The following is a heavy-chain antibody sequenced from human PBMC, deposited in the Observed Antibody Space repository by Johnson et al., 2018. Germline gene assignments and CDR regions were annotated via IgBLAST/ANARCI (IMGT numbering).Heavy chain of an antibody. CDR3: ALFGLGRPY. CDR2: INSDGSIT. J-gene: IGHJ4*02. V-gene: IGHV3-74*02. D-gene: IGHD3/OR15-3a*01. Sequence: EVQLVESGGGLVQPGGSLRLSCATSGFTFSSYYMHWVRQAPGKGLVWVSRINSDGSITDYANSVKGRFTISRDNAKNTLSLQRKSLRAEDTAVYYCALFGLGRPYWGQGTLVTVSS. CDR1: GFTFSSYY.